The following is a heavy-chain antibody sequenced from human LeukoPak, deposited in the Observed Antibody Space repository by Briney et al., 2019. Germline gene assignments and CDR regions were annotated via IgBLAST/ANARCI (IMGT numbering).Heavy chain of an antibody. CDR1: GGSISSYY. V-gene: IGHV4-59*08. Sequence: SETLSLTCTVSGGSISSYYWSWIRQPPGKGLEWIGYIYYSGSTNYNPSLKSRVTISVDTSKNQSSLKLSSVTAADTAVYYCARQLEGIAAAAQGDWFDPWGQGTLVTVSS. D-gene: IGHD6-13*01. CDR3: ARQLEGIAAAAQGDWFDP. J-gene: IGHJ5*02. CDR2: IYYSGST.